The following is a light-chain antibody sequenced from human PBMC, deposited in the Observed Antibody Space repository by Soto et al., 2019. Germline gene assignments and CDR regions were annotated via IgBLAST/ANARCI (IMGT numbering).Light chain of an antibody. Sequence: QSVLTQPPSASGTPGQRVTISCSGSGSSIGTHTVNWYRQLPGTAPKLLIYGDNQRPSGVPGRFSASKSGTSASLAISGLQSEDEADYYCAAWDGSLHNVLFGGGTKLTVL. V-gene: IGLV1-44*01. CDR2: GDN. J-gene: IGLJ2*01. CDR3: AAWDGSLHNVL. CDR1: GSSIGTHT.